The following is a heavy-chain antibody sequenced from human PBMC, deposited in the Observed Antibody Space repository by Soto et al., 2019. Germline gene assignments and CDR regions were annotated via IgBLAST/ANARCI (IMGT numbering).Heavy chain of an antibody. J-gene: IGHJ6*02. Sequence: KPSETLSLTCAVSGGSISSSNWWSWVRQPPGKGLEWIGEIYHSGSTNYNPSLKSRVTISVDKSKNQFSLKLSSVTAADTAVYYCARDSSGWYVGDYDGRDVGGQGTTVTVSS. D-gene: IGHD6-19*01. V-gene: IGHV4-4*02. CDR2: IYHSGST. CDR3: ARDSSGWYVGDYDGRDV. CDR1: GGSISSSNW.